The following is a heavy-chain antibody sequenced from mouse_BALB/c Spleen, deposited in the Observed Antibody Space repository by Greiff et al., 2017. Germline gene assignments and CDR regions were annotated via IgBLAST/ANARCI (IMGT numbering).Heavy chain of an antibody. V-gene: IGHV3-6*02. Sequence: EVKLQESGPGLVKPSQSLSLTCSVTGYSITSGYYWNWIRQFPGNKLEWMGYISYDGSNNYNPSRKNRISITRDTSKNQFFLKLNSVTTEDTATYYCAREGENYGYDYYAMDYWGQGTSVTVSS. J-gene: IGHJ4*01. CDR1: GYSITSGYY. D-gene: IGHD1-2*01. CDR3: AREGENYGYDYYAMDY. CDR2: ISYDGSN.